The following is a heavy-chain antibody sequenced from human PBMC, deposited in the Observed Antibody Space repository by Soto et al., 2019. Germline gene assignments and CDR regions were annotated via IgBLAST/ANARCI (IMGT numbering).Heavy chain of an antibody. V-gene: IGHV5-51*01. Sequence: VETLKISCNASGFTFSSYSLGWVRHMPGKGLQWMGNIFSSDSSAKYSPSFVGQVTISVDRSINTAYLQWSSLKASDTAIYYCGTWRGRSWFDYWGPGTLVTVSS. D-gene: IGHD6-25*01. J-gene: IGHJ4*02. CDR1: GFTFSSYS. CDR2: IFSSDSSA. CDR3: GTWRGRSWFDY.